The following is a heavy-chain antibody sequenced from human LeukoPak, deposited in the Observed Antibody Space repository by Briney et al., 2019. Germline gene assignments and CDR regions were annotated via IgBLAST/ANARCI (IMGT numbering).Heavy chain of an antibody. CDR1: GYTFTSYY. D-gene: IGHD3-22*01. J-gene: IGHJ4*02. V-gene: IGHV1-46*01. Sequence: ASVKVSCKASGYTFTSYYMHWVRQAPGQGLEWMGIINPSGGSTSYAQKFQGRVTMTRDTSTSTVYVELSSLRSEDTAVYYCARVVYYYDSSGYYPLGYWGQGTLVTVSS. CDR3: ARVVYYYDSSGYYPLGY. CDR2: INPSGGST.